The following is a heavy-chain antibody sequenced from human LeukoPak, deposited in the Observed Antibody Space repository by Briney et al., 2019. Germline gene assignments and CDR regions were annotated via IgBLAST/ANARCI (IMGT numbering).Heavy chain of an antibody. V-gene: IGHV1-2*02. CDR1: GCTFTGYY. CDR3: ARDNGPGRSPFDY. Sequence: ASVKVSCKASGCTFTGYYMHWVRQAPGQGLEWMGWINPNSGGTNYAQKFQGRVTMTRDTSISTAYMELSRLRSDDTAVYYCARDNGPGRSPFDYWGQGTLVTVSS. D-gene: IGHD2-8*01. CDR2: INPNSGGT. J-gene: IGHJ4*02.